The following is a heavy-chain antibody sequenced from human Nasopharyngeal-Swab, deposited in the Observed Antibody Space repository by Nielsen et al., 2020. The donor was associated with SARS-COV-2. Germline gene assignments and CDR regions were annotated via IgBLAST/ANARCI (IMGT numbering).Heavy chain of an antibody. Sequence: GESLKISCAASGFSFSTYTMNWVRQAPGKGLEWLSSISSDSGAKYHADSVKGRFTISRDNAKNSLYLEMNSLRVEDSALYYCARGGGSSPDFWGQGTLVIVSS. CDR3: ARGGGSSPDF. D-gene: IGHD3-16*01. CDR2: ISSDSGAK. CDR1: GFSFSTYT. V-gene: IGHV3-21*04. J-gene: IGHJ4*02.